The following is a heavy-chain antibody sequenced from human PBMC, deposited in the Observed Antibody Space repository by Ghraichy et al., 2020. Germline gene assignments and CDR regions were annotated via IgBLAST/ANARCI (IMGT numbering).Heavy chain of an antibody. CDR1: GFTFDDYG. J-gene: IGHJ2*01. V-gene: IGHV3-20*01. D-gene: IGHD6-19*01. CDR3: ARVTKASSGWYFWYFDL. CDR2: INWNGGST. Sequence: GGSLRLSCAASGFTFDDYGMSWVRQAPGKGLEWVSGINWNGGSTGYADSVKGRFTISRDNAKNSLYLQMNSLRAEDTALYHCARVTKASSGWYFWYFDLWGRGTLVTVSS.